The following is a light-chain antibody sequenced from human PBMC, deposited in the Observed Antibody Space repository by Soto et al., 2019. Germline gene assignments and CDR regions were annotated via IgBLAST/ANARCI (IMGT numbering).Light chain of an antibody. CDR1: KLGDKY. V-gene: IGLV3-1*01. J-gene: IGLJ2*01. Sequence: SYELTQPPSVSVSPGQTASITCSGDKLGDKYACWYQQKPGQSPVLVIYQDSKRPSGIPERFSGSNSGNTATLTISGTQAMDEDDYYCQAWDSRTGVVFGGGTKLTVL. CDR3: QAWDSRTGVV. CDR2: QDS.